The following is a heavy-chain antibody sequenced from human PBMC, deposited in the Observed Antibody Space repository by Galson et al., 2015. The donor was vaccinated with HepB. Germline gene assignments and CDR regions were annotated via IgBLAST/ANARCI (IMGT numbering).Heavy chain of an antibody. Sequence: SLRLSCAASGFTFSNAWMSWVRQAPGKGLEWVGRIKSKTDGGTTDYAAPVKGRFTISRDDSKNTLYLQMNSLKTEDTAVYYCTTRQYYDFWSGYYSELREVAFDIWGQGTMVTVSS. J-gene: IGHJ3*02. CDR2: IKSKTDGGTT. D-gene: IGHD3-3*01. V-gene: IGHV3-15*01. CDR1: GFTFSNAW. CDR3: TTRQYYDFWSGYYSELREVAFDI.